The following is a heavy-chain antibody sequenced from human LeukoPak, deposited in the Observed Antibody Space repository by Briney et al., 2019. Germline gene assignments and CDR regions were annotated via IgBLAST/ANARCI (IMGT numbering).Heavy chain of an antibody. CDR3: ARRGEGGSYFSY. V-gene: IGHV4-59*08. CDR2: IYDTGST. D-gene: IGHD1-26*01. CDR1: GGSISSYY. J-gene: IGHJ4*02. Sequence: SETLSLTCTVSGGSISSYYWSWIRQPPGKGLEWIGYIYDTGSTNYNPSLKSRVTMSVDSSKNQFSLNLSSVTAADTAVYYCARRGEGGSYFSYWGQGTLVTVSS.